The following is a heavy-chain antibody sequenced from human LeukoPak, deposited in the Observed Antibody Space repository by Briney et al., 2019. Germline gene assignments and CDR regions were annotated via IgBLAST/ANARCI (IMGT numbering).Heavy chain of an antibody. CDR2: INPRSGGT. D-gene: IGHD2-2*01. CDR3: ARGSGTSWFDY. CDR1: GYTFTANY. V-gene: IGHV1-2*02. Sequence: ASVKVSCKASGYTFTANYMHWVRQAPGQGLEWMGWINPRSGGTNYGEKFRGRVTMTRDTSITTAYMELSSLRFDDTAVYYCARGSGTSWFDYWSQGTLVTVSS. J-gene: IGHJ4*02.